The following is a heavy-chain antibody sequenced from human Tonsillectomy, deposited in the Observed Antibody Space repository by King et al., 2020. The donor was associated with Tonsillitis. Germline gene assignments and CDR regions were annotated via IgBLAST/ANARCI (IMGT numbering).Heavy chain of an antibody. CDR1: GFTFDNYA. D-gene: IGHD3-3*01. CDR3: ASDITISFYGMDV. Sequence: VQLVESGGGLVQPGRSLRLSCAASGFTFDNYAMHWVRQAPGKGLEWVSGISWNSGTIGYADSVKGRFTISRDNAKNSLYLQMNSLRAEDTALYYCASDITISFYGMDVWGQGTTVTVSS. V-gene: IGHV3-9*01. CDR2: ISWNSGTI. J-gene: IGHJ6*02.